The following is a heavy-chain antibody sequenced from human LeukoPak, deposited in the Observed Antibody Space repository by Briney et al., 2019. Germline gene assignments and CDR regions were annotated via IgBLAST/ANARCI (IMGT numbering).Heavy chain of an antibody. CDR3: ARGIVVVTLGMGYFDF. V-gene: IGHV4-61*08. D-gene: IGHD2-21*02. CDR2: IYYSGST. J-gene: IGHJ4*02. Sequence: PSETLSLTCSVSGASVSSGDYLWNWIRQSPGKGLEWIGYIYYSGSTNSNPSLKSRATISIDTSKNQFSLKLTSVTAADTAVYYCARGIVVVTLGMGYFDFWGQGSLVTVSS. CDR1: GASVSSGDYL.